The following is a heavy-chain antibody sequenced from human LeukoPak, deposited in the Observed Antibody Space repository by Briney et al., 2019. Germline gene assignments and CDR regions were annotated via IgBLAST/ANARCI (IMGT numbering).Heavy chain of an antibody. V-gene: IGHV4-4*02. CDR1: GGSISGTNW. J-gene: IGHJ4*02. D-gene: IGHD3-10*01. CDR3: ARKPIFASGRHWYYFDN. Sequence: SETLSLTCGVSGGSISGTNWWSWVRQPPGQGLEWIGEISLAGQTNYNPSLKSRVTISVDTSKNQFSLKLNSVTAADTAIYYCARKPIFASGRHWYYFDNWGQGTLVTVSS. CDR2: ISLAGQT.